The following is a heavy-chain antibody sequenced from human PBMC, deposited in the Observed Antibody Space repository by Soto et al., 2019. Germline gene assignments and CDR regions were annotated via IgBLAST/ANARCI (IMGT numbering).Heavy chain of an antibody. J-gene: IGHJ6*02. CDR2: ISYDGSNK. Sequence: VQLVESGGGLVQPGGSLRLSCAASGFTFSSYAMHWVRQAPGKGLEWVAVISYDGSNKYYADSVKGRFTISRDNSKNTLYLQMNSLRAEDTAVYYCARGGLSYYYGMDVWGQGTTVTVSS. CDR1: GFTFSSYA. CDR3: ARGGLSYYYGMDV. D-gene: IGHD1-26*01. V-gene: IGHV3-30-3*01.